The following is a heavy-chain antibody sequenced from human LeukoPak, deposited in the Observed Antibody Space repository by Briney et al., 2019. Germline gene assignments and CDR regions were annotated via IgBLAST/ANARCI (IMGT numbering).Heavy chain of an antibody. J-gene: IGHJ3*02. Sequence: SETLSLTCTVSGGSISSYYWSWIRQPPGKGLEWIGYIYYSGSTNYNPSLKSRVTISVDTSKNQFSLKLSSVTAADTAVYHCARARVGALDIWGQGTMVTVFS. CDR1: GGSISSYY. D-gene: IGHD3-16*01. V-gene: IGHV4-59*01. CDR2: IYYSGST. CDR3: ARARVGALDI.